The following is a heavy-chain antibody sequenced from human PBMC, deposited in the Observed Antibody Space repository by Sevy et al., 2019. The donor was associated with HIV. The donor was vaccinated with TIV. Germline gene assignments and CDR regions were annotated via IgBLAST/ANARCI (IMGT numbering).Heavy chain of an antibody. CDR1: GFTFSNYW. Sequence: GGSLRLSCAASGFTFSNYWMTWVRQAPGKGLEWVANMKGDGSKKSYLYSVEGRFTISRDNAKNSLYLQMNSLRAEDTAVYYCARDYNYQILPIFYDAFDIWGQGTMVTVSS. CDR3: ARDYNYQILPIFYDAFDI. J-gene: IGHJ3*02. CDR2: MKGDGSKK. V-gene: IGHV3-7*01. D-gene: IGHD3-3*01.